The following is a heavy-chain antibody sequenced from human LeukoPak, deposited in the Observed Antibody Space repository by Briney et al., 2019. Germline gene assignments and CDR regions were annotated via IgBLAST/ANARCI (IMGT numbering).Heavy chain of an antibody. V-gene: IGHV3-48*01. CDR1: GFTFSSYS. CDR2: ISSSSSTI. J-gene: IGHJ6*03. CDR3: ARDGGSSGYYYYYYYMDV. D-gene: IGHD6-6*01. Sequence: GGSLRLSCAASGFTFSSYSMNWVRQAPGKGLEWVSYISSSSSTIYYADSVKGRFTISRDNAKNSLYLQMNSLRAEDTAVYYCARDGGSSGYYYYYYYMDVWGKGTTVTVSS.